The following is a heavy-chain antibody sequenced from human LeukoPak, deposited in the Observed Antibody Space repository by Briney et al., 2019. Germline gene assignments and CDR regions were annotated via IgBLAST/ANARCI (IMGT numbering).Heavy chain of an antibody. J-gene: IGHJ4*02. CDR3: ARNDDYGDYGDY. CDR1: GDSISRYY. CDR2: IYNGGII. Sequence: PSETLSLTCTVSGDSISRYYWSWIRQPAGKGLEWIGRIYNGGIITYNPSLKSRVTISVDTSKNQFSLKLSSVTAADTAVYYCARNDDYGDYGDYWGRGTLVTVSS. V-gene: IGHV4-4*07. D-gene: IGHD4-17*01.